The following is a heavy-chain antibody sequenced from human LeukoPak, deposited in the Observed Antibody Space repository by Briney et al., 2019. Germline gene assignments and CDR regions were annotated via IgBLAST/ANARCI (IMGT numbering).Heavy chain of an antibody. D-gene: IGHD6-6*01. CDR3: ARDRGSSSSLVY. CDR1: GFTFSSYS. CDR2: ISSSSSYI. Sequence: PGGSLRLSCAASGFTFSSYSMNWVRQAPGKGLEWVSSISSSSSYIYYADSVKGRFTISRDNAKNSLYLQMNSLRAEDTAVYYCARDRGSSSSLVYWGQGTLVTVSS. V-gene: IGHV3-21*01. J-gene: IGHJ4*02.